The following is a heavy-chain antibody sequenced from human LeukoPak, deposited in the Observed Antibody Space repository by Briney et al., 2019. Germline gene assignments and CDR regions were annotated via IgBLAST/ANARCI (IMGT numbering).Heavy chain of an antibody. Sequence: PSETLSLTSTVSGGSISTSDNYWGWIRQPPGKGLEWIGTISYSGSTYYNPSLKSRVAISIDTSKTQFSLRLSSVTAADTAVYYCARHFDYWGQGTLVTVSS. CDR1: GGSISTSDNY. CDR3: ARHFDY. V-gene: IGHV4-39*01. CDR2: ISYSGST. J-gene: IGHJ4*02.